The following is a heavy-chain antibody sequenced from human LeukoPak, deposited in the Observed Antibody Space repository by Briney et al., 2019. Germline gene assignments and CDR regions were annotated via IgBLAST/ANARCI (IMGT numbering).Heavy chain of an antibody. D-gene: IGHD3-10*01. CDR3: ARDYGSGSYYAFDI. J-gene: IGHJ3*02. Sequence: PGRSLRLSCAASGFSFDDYAMHWVRQAPGKGLEWVSGISWNSGIIGYADSVKGRFTISRDNAKNSLYLQMNSLRAEDTALYYCARDYGSGSYYAFDIWGQGTMVTVSS. V-gene: IGHV3-9*01. CDR1: GFSFDDYA. CDR2: ISWNSGII.